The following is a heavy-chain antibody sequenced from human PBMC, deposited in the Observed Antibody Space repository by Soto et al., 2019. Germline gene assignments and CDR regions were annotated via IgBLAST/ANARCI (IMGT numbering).Heavy chain of an antibody. J-gene: IGHJ4*02. Sequence: ASVKVSGKASGYTFTSYGISWVRQAPGQGLEWMGWISAYNGNTNYAQKLQGRVTMTTDTSTSTAYMELRSLRSDDTAVYYCARARGPRYCSSTSCYMSYSYCDYWGQGTLVTVSS. CDR3: ARARGPRYCSSTSCYMSYSYCDY. CDR2: ISAYNGNT. V-gene: IGHV1-18*01. D-gene: IGHD2-2*02. CDR1: GYTFTSYG.